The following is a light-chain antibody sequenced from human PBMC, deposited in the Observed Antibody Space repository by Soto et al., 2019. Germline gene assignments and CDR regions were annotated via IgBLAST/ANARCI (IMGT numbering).Light chain of an antibody. J-gene: IGLJ1*01. CDR2: RND. CDR3: AAWDDSLSGFYV. CDR1: SSNIGSNS. Sequence: QSVLTQPPSASGTPGQRVTVSCSGSSSNIGSNSVYWYQQLPGTAPKLLIYRNDQRPSGVPDRFSGSKSGTSASLAISGLRSGDEADYYCAAWDDSLSGFYVFGTGTKVTVL. V-gene: IGLV1-47*01.